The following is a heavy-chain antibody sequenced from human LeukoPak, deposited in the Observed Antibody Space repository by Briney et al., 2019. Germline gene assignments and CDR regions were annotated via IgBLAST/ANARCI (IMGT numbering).Heavy chain of an antibody. J-gene: IGHJ4*01. D-gene: IGHD3-16*01. CDR3: ATYYTIYDSFDD. Sequence: SETLSLTCNVSGFSITSGYYWGWIRQPPGKGLEWIGSIYHSGTTHFNRSFKSRVTISVDTSTNQSSLKLNSVTAADTAVYYCATYYTIYDSFDDWGQGTLVTVSS. V-gene: IGHV4-38-2*02. CDR2: IYHSGTT. CDR1: GFSITSGYY.